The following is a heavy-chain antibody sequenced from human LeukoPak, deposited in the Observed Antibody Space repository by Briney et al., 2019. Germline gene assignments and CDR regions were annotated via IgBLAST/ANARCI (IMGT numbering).Heavy chain of an antibody. CDR3: AREGIMITFGGVSYGMDV. V-gene: IGHV3-7*03. CDR2: IKQDESEK. Sequence: GGSLRLSCTVSGFTFSYYWMSWVRQAPGKGLEWVANIKQDESEKFYVDSVKGRFTIPRDNAKNSLYLQMNSLRAEDTAAYYCAREGIMITFGGVSYGMDVWGQGTTVTVSS. J-gene: IGHJ6*02. CDR1: GFTFSYYW. D-gene: IGHD3-16*01.